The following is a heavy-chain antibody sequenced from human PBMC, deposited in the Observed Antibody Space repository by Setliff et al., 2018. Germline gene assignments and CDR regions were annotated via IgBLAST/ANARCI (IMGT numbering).Heavy chain of an antibody. CDR3: ARSIALLGVDVVSCYFDH. V-gene: IGHV1-18*01. CDR2: ISASNGQT. CDR1: GYTFSNYG. Sequence: ASVKVSCKASGYTFSNYGLSWVRQAPGQGPEWMGWISASNGQTRYTEELQGRVTMTTDTSTSTAYMDLRSLRSDDTAVYYCARSIALLGVDVVSCYFDHWGQGTLVTVSS. J-gene: IGHJ4*02. D-gene: IGHD3-3*01.